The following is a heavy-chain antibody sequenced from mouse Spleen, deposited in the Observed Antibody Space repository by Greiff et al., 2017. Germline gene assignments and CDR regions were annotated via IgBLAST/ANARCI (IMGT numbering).Heavy chain of an antibody. CDR1: GFTFSSYA. CDR3: ARQNRYEDYFDY. V-gene: IGHV5-9-3*01. Sequence: EVQVVESGGGLVKPGGSLKLSCAASGFTFSSYAMSWVRQTPEKRLEWVATISSGGSYTYYPDSVKGRFTISRDNAKNTLYLQMSSLRSEDTAMYYCARQNRYEDYFDYWGQGTTLTVSS. D-gene: IGHD2-14*01. J-gene: IGHJ2*01. CDR2: ISSGGSYT.